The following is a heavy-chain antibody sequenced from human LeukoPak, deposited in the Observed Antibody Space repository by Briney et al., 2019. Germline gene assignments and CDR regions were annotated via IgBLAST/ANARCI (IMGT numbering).Heavy chain of an antibody. Sequence: GGSLRLSCAASGFTFSSYSMNWVRQAPGKGLEWVSSISSSSSYIYYADSVKGRFTISRDNSKNTVYLQMNSLRAEDTALYYCAKDRRHYSSGRYEAFDIWGQGTMVTVSS. CDR2: ISSSSSYI. V-gene: IGHV3-21*04. J-gene: IGHJ3*02. CDR1: GFTFSSYS. CDR3: AKDRRHYSSGRYEAFDI. D-gene: IGHD6-19*01.